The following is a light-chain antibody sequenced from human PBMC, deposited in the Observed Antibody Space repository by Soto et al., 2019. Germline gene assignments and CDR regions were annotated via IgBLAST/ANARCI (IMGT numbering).Light chain of an antibody. CDR2: RNN. V-gene: IGLV1-47*01. J-gene: IGLJ2*01. Sequence: QPVLTQPPSASGTPGQRVTISCSGSSSNIGSSYVYWYLQLPGTAPKLLIYRNNQRPSGVPDRFSGSKSGTSASLAISGLRSEDEADYYCAAWDDSLSASFGGGTKLTVL. CDR3: AAWDDSLSAS. CDR1: SSNIGSSY.